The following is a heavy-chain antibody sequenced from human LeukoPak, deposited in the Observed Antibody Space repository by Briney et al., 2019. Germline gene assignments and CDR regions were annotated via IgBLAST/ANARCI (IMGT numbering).Heavy chain of an antibody. CDR3: ARSWASDI. Sequence: MPSETLSLTCTVSGGSIRSSSYYWGWIRQPPGKGLEWIGSIYYSGSTYYNSSLKSRVTISVDTSKNQFSLKLSSVTAADTAVYYCARSWASDIWGQGTMVTVSS. CDR1: GGSIRSSSYY. J-gene: IGHJ3*02. V-gene: IGHV4-39*01. CDR2: IYYSGST.